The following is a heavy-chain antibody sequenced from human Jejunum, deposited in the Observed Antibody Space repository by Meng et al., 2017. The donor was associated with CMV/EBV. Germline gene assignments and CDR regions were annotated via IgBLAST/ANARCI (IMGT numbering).Heavy chain of an antibody. CDR3: ARLSDS. V-gene: IGHV3-7*03. CDR2: IKQDESEK. Sequence: LKISWAASGFTFSTYCMRWVRQAPGKGLEWVANIKQDESEKYYVDSVKGRFTISRDNSKNTLYLQMNSLRADDTAVYYCARLSDSWGQGTLVTVSS. J-gene: IGHJ4*02. CDR1: GFTFSTYC.